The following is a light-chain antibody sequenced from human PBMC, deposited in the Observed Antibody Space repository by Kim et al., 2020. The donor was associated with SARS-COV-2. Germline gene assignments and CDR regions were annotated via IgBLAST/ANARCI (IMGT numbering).Light chain of an antibody. CDR1: QSVSSSY. Sequence: PGERVPLSCRASQSVSSSYLTWYQQKPGQAPRLLIYGASTRATGITARFSGSGSGTDFTLTISSLQPEDFAVYYCQQDYNLPETFGQGTKVDIK. V-gene: IGKV3D-7*01. CDR3: QQDYNLPET. CDR2: GAS. J-gene: IGKJ1*01.